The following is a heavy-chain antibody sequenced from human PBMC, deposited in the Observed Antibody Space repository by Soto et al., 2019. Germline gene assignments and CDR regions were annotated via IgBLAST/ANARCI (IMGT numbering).Heavy chain of an antibody. CDR2: INWNGGSK. J-gene: IGHJ4*02. CDR3: ARATQSYYGTSGYYSYVH. D-gene: IGHD3-22*01. V-gene: IGHV3-20*04. CDR1: GVTFDRYA. Sequence: GGSVGLSCAASGVTFDRYALTWVRQGPGKGLEWVAGINWNGGSKGYADSVKGRFTISRDNAKSSLYLQMHNLRAEDTAFYFCARATQSYYGTSGYYSYVHWGQGAQVTVSS.